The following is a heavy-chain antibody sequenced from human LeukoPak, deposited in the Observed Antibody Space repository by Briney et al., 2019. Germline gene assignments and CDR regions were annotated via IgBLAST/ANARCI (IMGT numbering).Heavy chain of an antibody. Sequence: GGSLRLSCAASGFTFSNYCMTWVRQVPGKGLEWVASIKQDGSEKYFLDSVKGRFTISRDNAENSLYLQMNSLRAEDAAVYYCARVYYQDSGTSYRHLDYWGQGTLVTVSS. CDR3: ARVYYQDSGTSYRHLDY. V-gene: IGHV3-7*01. CDR1: GFTFSNYC. CDR2: IKQDGSEK. D-gene: IGHD3-22*01. J-gene: IGHJ4*02.